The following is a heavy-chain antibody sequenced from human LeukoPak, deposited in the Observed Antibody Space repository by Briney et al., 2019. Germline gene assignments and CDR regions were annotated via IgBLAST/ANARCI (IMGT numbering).Heavy chain of an antibody. Sequence: ASVRVSCKASGYTFTGYGISWGRRAPGQGGEWMGGIGAYNGDTNYAQKLPGRVTMTTDTSTRTACMELRSVRSEDTAVYYCAREGRIVADYWGQGTLVTVSS. J-gene: IGHJ4*02. CDR3: AREGRIVADY. D-gene: IGHD3-16*02. V-gene: IGHV1-18*01. CDR2: IGAYNGDT. CDR1: GYTFTGYG.